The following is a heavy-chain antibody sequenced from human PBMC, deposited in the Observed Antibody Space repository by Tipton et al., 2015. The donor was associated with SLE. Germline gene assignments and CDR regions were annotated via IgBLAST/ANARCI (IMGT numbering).Heavy chain of an antibody. J-gene: IGHJ4*02. Sequence: TLSLTCTVSGGSVSTSTYNWGCIRQSPEKGLEWIASIHYTGTTYNNESLKSRITLYVNTSKNQLSLELSSVTAADTAVYYCARSLRGASRIYYFDSWGQGTLVTVSS. CDR1: GGSVSTSTYN. V-gene: IGHV4-39*01. D-gene: IGHD4/OR15-4a*01. CDR3: ARSLRGASRIYYFDS. CDR2: IHYTGTT.